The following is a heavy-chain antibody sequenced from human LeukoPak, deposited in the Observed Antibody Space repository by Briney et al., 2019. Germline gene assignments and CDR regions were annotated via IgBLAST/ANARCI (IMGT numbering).Heavy chain of an antibody. Sequence: TGGSLRLSCAASGFTFSSYGMHWVRQAPGKGLEWVAFIRYDGSNKHYADSVKGRFTISRDNSKNTLYLQVNGLRTEDTAVYYCAKDRLLNCRGDCYIFDYWGQGTVVTVSS. J-gene: IGHJ4*02. V-gene: IGHV3-30*02. CDR3: AKDRLLNCRGDCYIFDY. CDR1: GFTFSSYG. CDR2: IRYDGSNK. D-gene: IGHD2-21*02.